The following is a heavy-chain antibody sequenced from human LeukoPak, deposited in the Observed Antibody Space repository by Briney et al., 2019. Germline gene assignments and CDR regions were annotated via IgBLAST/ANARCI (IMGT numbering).Heavy chain of an antibody. V-gene: IGHV3-21*04. CDR2: ISSSSYI. CDR1: GFTFSSYS. J-gene: IGHJ4*02. D-gene: IGHD2-2*01. Sequence: KTGGSLRLPCAASGFTFSSYSMNWVRQAPGKGLEWVSSISSSSYIYYADSVKGRFTISRDNSKNTLYLQMNSLRAEDTAVYYCAKDYCSSTSCSFDYWGQGTLVTVSS. CDR3: AKDYCSSTSCSFDY.